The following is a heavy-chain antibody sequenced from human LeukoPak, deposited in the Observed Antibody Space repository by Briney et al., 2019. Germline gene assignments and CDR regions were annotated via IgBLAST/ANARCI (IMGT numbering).Heavy chain of an antibody. CDR1: GGSISDYY. D-gene: IGHD6-19*01. CDR2: IYYSGII. V-gene: IGHV4-59*08. Sequence: SETLSLTCTVSGGSISDYYWSWIRQPPGKGLEGIGYIYYSGIINYNPSLKTRVTISVDTSKNQFSLKLSSVTAADTAVYYCATSRIAVAGLDYWGQGTLVTVSS. J-gene: IGHJ4*02. CDR3: ATSRIAVAGLDY.